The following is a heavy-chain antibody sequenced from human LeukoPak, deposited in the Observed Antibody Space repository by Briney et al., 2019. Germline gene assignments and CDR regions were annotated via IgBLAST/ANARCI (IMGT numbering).Heavy chain of an antibody. J-gene: IGHJ3*02. CDR3: ARERRSTMVRGVRDAFDI. CDR2: IKQDGSEK. V-gene: IGHV3-7*01. Sequence: GGSLRLSCAASGFTLSSYWMSWVRQAPGKGLEWVANIKQDGSEKYYVDSVKGRFTISRDNAKNSLYLQMNSLRAEDTAVYYCARERRSTMVRGVRDAFDIWGQGTMVTVSS. D-gene: IGHD3-10*01. CDR1: GFTLSSYW.